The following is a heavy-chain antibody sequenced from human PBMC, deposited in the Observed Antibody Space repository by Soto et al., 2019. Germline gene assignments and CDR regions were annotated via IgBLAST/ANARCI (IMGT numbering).Heavy chain of an antibody. Sequence: EVQLAESGGGVVQPGGSLRLSCAASGFTFSSHWMHWVRQAPGKGLVWVARIIGDGNEINYADSVKGRFTISRDNAKNTVILQMNSLRAEDTAVYYCVRGHVRGNDRHFDSWGQGTLVTVSS. D-gene: IGHD3-16*02. CDR1: GFTFSSHW. CDR2: IIGDGNEI. J-gene: IGHJ4*02. CDR3: VRGHVRGNDRHFDS. V-gene: IGHV3-74*01.